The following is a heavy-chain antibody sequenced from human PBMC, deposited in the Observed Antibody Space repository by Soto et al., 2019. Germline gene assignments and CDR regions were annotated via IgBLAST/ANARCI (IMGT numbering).Heavy chain of an antibody. D-gene: IGHD3-10*01. V-gene: IGHV1-69*10. CDR1: GGTFSSYA. Sequence: ASVKVSCKASGGTFSSYAISWVRQAPGQGLEWMGGIIPILGIANYAQKFQGRVTITADKSTSTAYMELSSLRSEDTAVYYLARSYGSGSYYAFDIWGQGTMVTVSS. CDR2: IIPILGIA. J-gene: IGHJ3*02. CDR3: ARSYGSGSYYAFDI.